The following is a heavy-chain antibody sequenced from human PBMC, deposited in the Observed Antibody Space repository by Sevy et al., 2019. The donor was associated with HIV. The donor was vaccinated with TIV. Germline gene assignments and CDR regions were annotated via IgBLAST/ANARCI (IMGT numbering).Heavy chain of an antibody. J-gene: IGHJ6*03. CDR3: VRDRPGPKHYMDV. CDR1: GFIFSTDW. Sequence: GGSLRLSCVASGFIFSTDWMHWVRQAPGKGLVWVSRIDTDGSDTSYADSVKGRFTNSRDNAKNTLYLQMNSLRAEDTAVYYCVRDRPGPKHYMDVWGKGTTVTVFS. CDR2: IDTDGSDT. V-gene: IGHV3-74*01.